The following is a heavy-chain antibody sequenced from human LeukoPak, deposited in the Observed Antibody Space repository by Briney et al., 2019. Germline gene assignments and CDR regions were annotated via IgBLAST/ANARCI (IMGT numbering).Heavy chain of an antibody. CDR3: AREAPVVPANV. CDR2: INHSGST. CDR1: GGSFSGYY. Sequence: SETLSLTCAVYGGSFSGYYWGWIRQPPGKGLEWIGEINHSGSTNYNPSLKSRVTISVDTSKNQFSLKLSSVTAADTAVYYCAREAPVVPANVWGQGTTVTVSS. V-gene: IGHV4-34*01. D-gene: IGHD2-2*01. J-gene: IGHJ6*02.